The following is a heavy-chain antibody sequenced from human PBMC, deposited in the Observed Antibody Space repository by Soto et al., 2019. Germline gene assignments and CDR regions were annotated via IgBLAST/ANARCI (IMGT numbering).Heavy chain of an antibody. CDR2: IYYSGST. D-gene: IGHD2-15*01. CDR3: ARVRGRLLRFDP. J-gene: IGHJ5*02. Sequence: SATLSLTCTVSGGSISSGGGYWSWIRQPPGKGLEWIGYIYYSGSTNYNPSLKSRVTISVDTSKNQFSLKLSSVTAADTAVYYCARVRGRLLRFDPWGQGTLVTVSS. CDR1: GGSISSGGGY. V-gene: IGHV4-30-4*01.